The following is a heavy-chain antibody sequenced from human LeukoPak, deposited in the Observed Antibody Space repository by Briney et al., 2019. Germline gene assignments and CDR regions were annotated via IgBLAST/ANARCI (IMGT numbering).Heavy chain of an antibody. J-gene: IGHJ4*02. CDR3: ARLSQQLGDFDY. CDR1: GYSISSGYY. D-gene: IGHD6-13*01. Sequence: SETLSLTCAVSGYSISSGYYWGWIRQPPGKGLEWIGSIYHSGSTYYNPSLKSRVTISVDTSKNQFSLKLSSVTAADTAVYYCARLSQQLGDFDYWGQGTVVTVSS. V-gene: IGHV4-38-2*01. CDR2: IYHSGST.